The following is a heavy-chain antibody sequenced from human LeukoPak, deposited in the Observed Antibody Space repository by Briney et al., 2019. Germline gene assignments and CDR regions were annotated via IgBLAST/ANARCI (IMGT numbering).Heavy chain of an antibody. CDR1: GFTFSDYY. V-gene: IGHV3-11*04. Sequence: GGSLRLSCAASGFTFSDYYTTWIRQAPGKGLEWVSYISSSGSIIYYADSVKGRFIISRDNAKNSLYLQMNSLRAEDTAVYFCARVGYDSSGRFDYWGQGTLVTVSS. J-gene: IGHJ4*02. D-gene: IGHD3-22*01. CDR2: ISSSGSII. CDR3: ARVGYDSSGRFDY.